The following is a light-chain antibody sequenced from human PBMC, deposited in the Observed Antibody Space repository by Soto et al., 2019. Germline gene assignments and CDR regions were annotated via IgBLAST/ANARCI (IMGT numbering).Light chain of an antibody. V-gene: IGKV3-11*01. CDR3: QQRNVWPPIT. CDR2: GAS. CDR1: QSINSF. J-gene: IGKJ5*01. Sequence: EIVLTQSPGTLSLSPGEGATLSCRASQSINSFLAWYQQRRGQAPRLLIHGASNRATGIPDRFSGSGSGPDFTLTINNLEPEDFAVYYCQQRNVWPPITFGQGTRLEIK.